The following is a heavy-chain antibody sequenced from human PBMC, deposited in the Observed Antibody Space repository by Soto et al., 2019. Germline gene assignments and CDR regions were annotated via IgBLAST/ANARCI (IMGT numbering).Heavy chain of an antibody. V-gene: IGHV3-30*18. CDR2: ISYDGSNK. CDR3: AKSYYDILTGLVYYYGMDV. J-gene: IGHJ6*02. Sequence: GGSLRLSCAASGFTFSSYGMHWVRQAPGKGLEWVAVISYDGSNKYYADSVKGRFTISRDNSKNTLYRQMNSLRAEDTAVYYCAKSYYDILTGLVYYYGMDVWGQGTTVTVSS. CDR1: GFTFSSYG. D-gene: IGHD3-9*01.